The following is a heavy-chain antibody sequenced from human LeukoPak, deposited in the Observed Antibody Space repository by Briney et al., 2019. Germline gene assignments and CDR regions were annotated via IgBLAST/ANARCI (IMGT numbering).Heavy chain of an antibody. CDR3: ARSGGPGTYHQLRYNWFDP. J-gene: IGHJ5*02. CDR1: GFTLSDYH. V-gene: IGHV3-21*01. D-gene: IGHD3-10*01. Sequence: PGGSLRLSCAASGFTLSDYHMNWVRQAPGMGLEWLSSITTISHYIYYAGAVRGRFTISRDNAKNSLYLQMNSLRGEDTAVYYCARSGGPGTYHQLRYNWFDPWGQGTLVTVSS. CDR2: ITTISHYI.